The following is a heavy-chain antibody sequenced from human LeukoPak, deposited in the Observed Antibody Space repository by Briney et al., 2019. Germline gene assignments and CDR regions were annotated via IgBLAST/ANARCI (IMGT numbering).Heavy chain of an antibody. J-gene: IGHJ4*01. Sequence: PGGSLRLSCAASGSTFSDYFMNWIRQAPGKGLEWVSSISNTGSVISYADSVRGRFSLSRDNARKSVDLQMDRLRPEDTAVYYCVKYGGRGDHYFDSWGHGTLVSVSS. CDR3: VKYGGRGDHYFDS. D-gene: IGHD7-27*01. CDR2: ISNTGSVI. V-gene: IGHV3-11*04. CDR1: GSTFSDYF.